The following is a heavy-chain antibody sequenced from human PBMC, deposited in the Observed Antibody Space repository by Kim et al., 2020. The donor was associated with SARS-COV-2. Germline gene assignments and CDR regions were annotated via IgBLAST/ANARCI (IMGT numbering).Heavy chain of an antibody. CDR2: INSDGSST. J-gene: IGHJ6*02. D-gene: IGHD3-22*01. CDR1: GFTFSSYW. Sequence: GGSLRLSCAASGFTFSSYWMHWVRQAPGKGLVWVSRINSDGSSTSYADSVKGRFTISRDNAKNTLYLQMNSLRAEDTAVYYCARDPSWEWYDSSDPYYYGMDFWGQGTTVTVSS. CDR3: ARDPSWEWYDSSDPYYYGMDF. V-gene: IGHV3-74*01.